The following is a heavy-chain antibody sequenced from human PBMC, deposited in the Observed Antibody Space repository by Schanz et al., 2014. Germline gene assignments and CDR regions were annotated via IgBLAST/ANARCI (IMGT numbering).Heavy chain of an antibody. Sequence: QVQLQESGPGLVKPSGTLSLTCAVSGGFISSINWWSWVRQSPGTGLEWIGEINNSGSTNYNPSLKSRVTISLDKSKSQFSLTLNAVTAADTAVYYCARGQRRTIGRPFGPWGQGTLVTVSS. D-gene: IGHD6-25*01. J-gene: IGHJ5*02. CDR2: INNSGST. V-gene: IGHV4-4*02. CDR1: GGFISSINW. CDR3: ARGQRRTIGRPFGP.